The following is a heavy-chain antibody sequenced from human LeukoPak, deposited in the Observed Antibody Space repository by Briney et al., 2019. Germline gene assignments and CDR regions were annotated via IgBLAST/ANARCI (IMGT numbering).Heavy chain of an antibody. D-gene: IGHD6-19*01. CDR1: GGSISSGGYS. J-gene: IGHJ4*02. Sequence: SQTLSLTCAVSGGSISSGGYSWSWIRQPAGKGLEWIGRIYTSGSTNYNPSLKSRVTMSVDTSKNQFSLKLSSVTAADTAVYYCARVKYSSGWEYYFDYWGQGTPVTVSS. CDR2: IYTSGST. V-gene: IGHV4-61*02. CDR3: ARVKYSSGWEYYFDY.